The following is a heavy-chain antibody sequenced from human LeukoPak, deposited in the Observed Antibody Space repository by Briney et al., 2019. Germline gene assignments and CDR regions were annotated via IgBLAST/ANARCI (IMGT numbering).Heavy chain of an antibody. Sequence: GGSLRLSCAASGFTFSSYAMSWVRQAPGKGLEWVSAISGSGGSTYYADSVKGRFTISRDNSKNALYLQMNSLRAEDTAVYYCAENYYDSSGYYYFWAFDIWGQGTMVTVSS. V-gene: IGHV3-23*01. CDR3: AENYYDSSGYYYFWAFDI. D-gene: IGHD3-22*01. J-gene: IGHJ3*02. CDR2: ISGSGGST. CDR1: GFTFSSYA.